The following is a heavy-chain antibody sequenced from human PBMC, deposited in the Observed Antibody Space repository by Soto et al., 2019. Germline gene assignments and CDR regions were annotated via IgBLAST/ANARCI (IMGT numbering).Heavy chain of an antibody. CDR2: IYYSGST. CDR3: ARLVVLQSTLFDY. CDR1: GGSFSSSSYY. D-gene: IGHD3-22*01. V-gene: IGHV4-39*01. Sequence: QLQLQESGPGLVKPSETLSLTCTVSGGSFSSSSYYWGWIRQPPGKGLEWIGSIYYSGSTYYNPSLKSRVTISVDTSKNQFSLKLSSVTAADTAVYYCARLVVLQSTLFDYWGQGTLVTVSS. J-gene: IGHJ4*02.